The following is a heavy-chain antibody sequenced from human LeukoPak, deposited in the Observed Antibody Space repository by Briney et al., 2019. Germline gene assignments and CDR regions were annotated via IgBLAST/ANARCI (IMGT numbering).Heavy chain of an antibody. CDR3: ARERHDWLLVGVWFDP. J-gene: IGHJ5*02. CDR1: GGSISSYY. D-gene: IGHD3-9*01. CDR2: IYTSGST. Sequence: SETLSLTCTVSGGSISSYYWSWIRQPAGKGLKWIGRIYTSGSTNYNPSLKSRVTMSVDTSKNQLSLKLSSVTAADTAVYYCARERHDWLLVGVWFDPWGQGTLVTVSS. V-gene: IGHV4-4*07.